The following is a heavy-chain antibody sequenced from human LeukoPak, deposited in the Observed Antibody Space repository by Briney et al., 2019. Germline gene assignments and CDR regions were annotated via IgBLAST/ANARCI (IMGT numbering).Heavy chain of an antibody. CDR3: ARWLQPTGYMDV. J-gene: IGHJ6*03. CDR2: IYYSGST. CDR1: GGSISSSSYY. D-gene: IGHD5-24*01. Sequence: SETLSLTCTVSGGSISSSSYYWGWIRQPPGKGLEWIGSIYYSGSTCYNPSLKSRVTISVDTSKNQFSLKLSSVTAADTAVYYCARWLQPTGYMDVWGKGTTVTVSS. V-gene: IGHV4-39*07.